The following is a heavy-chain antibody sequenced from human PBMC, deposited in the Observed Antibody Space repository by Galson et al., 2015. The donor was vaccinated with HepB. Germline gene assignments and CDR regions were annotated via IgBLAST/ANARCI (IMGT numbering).Heavy chain of an antibody. CDR1: GHTLTNYH. CDR3: ARDRDYRFDY. J-gene: IGHJ4*02. CDR2: ISANSGNT. V-gene: IGHV1-18*04. D-gene: IGHD4/OR15-4a*01. Sequence: SVKVSCKASGHTLTNYHFHWVRQAPGQGLEWMGWISANSGNTNYAENLQGRVTLTRDTSTSTAYLELRSLRSDDTAAYYCARDRDYRFDYWGQGTLVTVSS.